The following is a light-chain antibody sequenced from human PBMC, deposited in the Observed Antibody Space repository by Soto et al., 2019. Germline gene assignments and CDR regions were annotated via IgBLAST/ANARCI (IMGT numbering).Light chain of an antibody. CDR1: QSISSY. J-gene: IGKJ1*01. Sequence: DIQMTQSPSSLSASVVDRVTITFRASQSISSYLNWYQQKPGKAPKLLIYAASSLQSGVPSRFSGSGSGTDFTLTISSLQPEDFATYYCQQSYSTPWTFGQGTKGDIK. CDR2: AAS. CDR3: QQSYSTPWT. V-gene: IGKV1-39*01.